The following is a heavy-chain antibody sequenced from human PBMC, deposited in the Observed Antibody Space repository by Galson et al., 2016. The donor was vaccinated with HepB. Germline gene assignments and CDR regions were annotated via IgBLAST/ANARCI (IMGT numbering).Heavy chain of an antibody. CDR3: ARDRWGLRDAFDI. CDR2: ISSSSSNI. CDR1: GFTFSSYS. V-gene: IGHV3-48*02. J-gene: IGHJ3*02. D-gene: IGHD4-17*01. Sequence: SLRLSCAASGFTFSSYSMSWVRQAPGKGLEWVSYISSSSSNIYYADSVKGRFTISRDNAKNSLYLQMSSLRDEDTAVYYCARDRWGLRDAFDIRGQGTMVTVSS.